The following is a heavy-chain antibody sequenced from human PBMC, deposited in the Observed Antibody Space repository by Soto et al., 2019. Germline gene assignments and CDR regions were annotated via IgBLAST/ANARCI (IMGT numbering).Heavy chain of an antibody. CDR2: IYYSGST. Sequence: SETLSLTCTVSGGSISSYYWSWIRQPPGKGLEWIGYIYYSGSTNYNPSLKSRVTISVDTSKNQFSLKLSSVTAADTAVYYCASHFSGVPVNVKWFDPWGQGTLVTVSS. CDR3: ASHFSGVPVNVKWFDP. J-gene: IGHJ5*02. D-gene: IGHD3-3*02. CDR1: GGSISSYY. V-gene: IGHV4-59*01.